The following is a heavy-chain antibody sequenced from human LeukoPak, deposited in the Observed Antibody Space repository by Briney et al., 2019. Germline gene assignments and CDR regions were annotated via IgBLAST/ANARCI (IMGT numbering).Heavy chain of an antibody. D-gene: IGHD6-19*01. CDR2: IVVGSGNT. CDR1: GFTFTSSA. Sequence: TSVKVSCKASGFTFTSSAVQWVRQARGQRLEWIGWIVVGSGNTNYAQKFQERVTITRDMSTSTAYMELSSLRSEDTAVYYCAAAQWLLETPFDYWGQGTLVTVSS. J-gene: IGHJ4*02. V-gene: IGHV1-58*01. CDR3: AAAQWLLETPFDY.